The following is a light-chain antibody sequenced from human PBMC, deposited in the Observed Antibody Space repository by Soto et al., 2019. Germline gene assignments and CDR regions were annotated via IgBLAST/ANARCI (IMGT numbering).Light chain of an antibody. Sequence: EIVMTQSPATLSVSPGERATLSCRASQSVNSNLAWYQQKPGQAPRLLISGASTRATGIPARFSGSGSETEFTLTISSLQAEEFAGYYCQQYNNWWTFGQGTKVEMK. V-gene: IGKV3-15*01. CDR3: QQYNNWWT. CDR2: GAS. CDR1: QSVNSN. J-gene: IGKJ1*01.